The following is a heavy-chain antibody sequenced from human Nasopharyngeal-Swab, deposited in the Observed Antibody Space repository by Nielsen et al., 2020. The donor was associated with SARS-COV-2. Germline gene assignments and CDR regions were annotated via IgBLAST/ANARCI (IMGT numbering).Heavy chain of an antibody. V-gene: IGHV3-30*18. CDR2: ISYDGSNK. CDR3: AKDGSSTSSGIKIDY. D-gene: IGHD2-2*01. Sequence: WIRQPPGKGLEWVAVISYDGSNKYYADSVKGRFTISRDNSKNTLYLQMNSLRVEDTAVYYCAKDGSSTSSGIKIDYWGQGTLVTVSS. J-gene: IGHJ4*02.